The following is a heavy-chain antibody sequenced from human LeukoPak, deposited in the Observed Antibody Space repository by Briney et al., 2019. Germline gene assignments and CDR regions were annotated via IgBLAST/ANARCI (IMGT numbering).Heavy chain of an antibody. V-gene: IGHV1-58*02. J-gene: IGHJ4*02. CDR3: AREQLFSDY. CDR1: GFTFTSSA. D-gene: IGHD1/OR15-1a*01. Sequence: ASVKVSCKASGFTFTSSAMQWVRQARGQRLEWIGWIVVGSGNTNYAQKFQERVTITRDMSTSTAYMELRSLRSDDTAVYYCAREQLFSDYWGQGTLVTVSS. CDR2: IVVGSGNT.